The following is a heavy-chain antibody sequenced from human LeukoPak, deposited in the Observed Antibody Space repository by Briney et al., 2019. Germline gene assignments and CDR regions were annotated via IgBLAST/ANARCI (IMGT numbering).Heavy chain of an antibody. D-gene: IGHD5-18*01. J-gene: IGHJ4*02. CDR3: ARAGYSYGEPYFDY. CDR1: GGSISSGDYY. V-gene: IGHV4-30-4*01. CDR2: IYYSGST. Sequence: SQTLSLTCTVSGGSISSGDYYWSWIRQPPGKGLEWIGYIYYSGSTNYNPSLKSRVTISVDTSKNQFSLKLSSVTAADTAVYYCARAGYSYGEPYFDYWGQGTLVTVSS.